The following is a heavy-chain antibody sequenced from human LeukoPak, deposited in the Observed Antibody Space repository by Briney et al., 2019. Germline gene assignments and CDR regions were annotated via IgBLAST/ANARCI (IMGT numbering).Heavy chain of an antibody. CDR3: AAGYFDWLSPHYYYYYGMDV. CDR1: GCTFSSYA. J-gene: IGHJ6*02. V-gene: IGHV1-18*01. Sequence: ASVKVSCKASGCTFSSYAISWVRQAPGQGLEWMGWISAYNGNTNYAQKLQGRVTMTTDTSTSTAYMELRSLRSDGTAVYYCAAGYFDWLSPHYYYYYGMDVWGQGTTVTVSS. D-gene: IGHD3-9*01. CDR2: ISAYNGNT.